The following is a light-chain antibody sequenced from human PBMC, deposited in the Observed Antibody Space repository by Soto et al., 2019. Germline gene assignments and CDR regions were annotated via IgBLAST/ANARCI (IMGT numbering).Light chain of an antibody. CDR3: QQSYSSYMYT. Sequence: DIQMTQSPSSLSASVGDRVTITCRASQSINSYLNWYQQKPGKAPELLIYAASSLQSGVPSRFSGSGSGTDFTLTISSLQPEDFATYYCQQSYSSYMYTFGRGTKLEIK. CDR2: AAS. CDR1: QSINSY. J-gene: IGKJ2*01. V-gene: IGKV1-39*01.